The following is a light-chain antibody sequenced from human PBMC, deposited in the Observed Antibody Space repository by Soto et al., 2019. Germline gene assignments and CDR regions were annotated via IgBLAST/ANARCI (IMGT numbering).Light chain of an antibody. V-gene: IGLV2-23*02. CDR1: NSDVGSHNL. J-gene: IGLJ2*01. CDR2: EVT. CDR3: CSYAGGSNLI. Sequence: QSVLTQPASVSGSPGQSITISCTGTNSDVGSHNLVSWYQQHPGKAPKLIIFEVTKRPSGVSNRFSGSKSGNTASLTISGLQAEDEADYYCCSYAGGSNLIFGGGTKVTVL.